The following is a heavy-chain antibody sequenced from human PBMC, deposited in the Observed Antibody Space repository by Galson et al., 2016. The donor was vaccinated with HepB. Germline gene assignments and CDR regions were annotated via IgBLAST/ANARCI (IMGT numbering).Heavy chain of an antibody. J-gene: IGHJ6*04. CDR2: IGYDGSHK. CDR3: AKIYDEFWSGYYYYHYGMDV. V-gene: IGHV3-30*02. CDR1: YA. D-gene: IGHD3-3*01. Sequence: YAMHWVRQAPGQGLEWVAVIGYDGSHKYYAESVKGRFIISRDNSKNTLHLQMNGLRPEDTAVYYCAKIYDEFWSGYYYYHYGMDVWGKGTRVTVSS.